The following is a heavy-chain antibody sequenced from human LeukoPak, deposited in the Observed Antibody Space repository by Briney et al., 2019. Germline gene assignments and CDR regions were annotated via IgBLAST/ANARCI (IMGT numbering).Heavy chain of an antibody. J-gene: IGHJ6*03. D-gene: IGHD1-26*01. CDR2: ISYDGSNK. Sequence: GRSLRLSCAASGFTFSDYALHWVRQAPGKGLEWVAVISYDGSNKYYADSVKGRFTISRDNSKNTLYLQMNSLRAEDAAVYYCASNIVGATPWVYYYYMDVLGKGTTVTVSS. V-gene: IGHV3-30*04. CDR1: GFTFSDYA. CDR3: ASNIVGATPWVYYYYMDV.